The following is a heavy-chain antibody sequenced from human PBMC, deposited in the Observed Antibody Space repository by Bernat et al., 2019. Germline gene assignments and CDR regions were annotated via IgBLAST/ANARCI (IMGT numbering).Heavy chain of an antibody. V-gene: IGHV1-18*01. CDR2: INAHNGDT. CDR3: ARDSPGGESGAGGWSNWFDP. CDR1: DFTFLTNG. D-gene: IGHD2-21*01. J-gene: IGHJ5*02. Sequence: LLVQSGAEVKKPGASVRVSCQASDFTFLTNGISWVRLAPGQGLEWMGWINAHNGDTKYAERFLGRVTMTTDTSTSTVYMELRSLTADDTAVKYFARDSPGGESGAGGWSNWFDPWGQGTLVTVSS.